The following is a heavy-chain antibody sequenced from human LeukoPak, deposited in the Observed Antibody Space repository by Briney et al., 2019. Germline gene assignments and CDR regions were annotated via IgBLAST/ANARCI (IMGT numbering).Heavy chain of an antibody. CDR2: INDHETST. V-gene: IGHV3-74*01. CDR3: ATTGSGSYYDY. Sequence: PGGSLRLSCAASGFSFSSSWMHWVRQVPGKGLEWVSRINDHETSTTYAESVKGRFTISRDNAKNTLFLQMNSLRAEDTAVYYCATTGSGSYYDYWGQGTLVTVSS. D-gene: IGHD1-26*01. CDR1: GFSFSSSW. J-gene: IGHJ4*02.